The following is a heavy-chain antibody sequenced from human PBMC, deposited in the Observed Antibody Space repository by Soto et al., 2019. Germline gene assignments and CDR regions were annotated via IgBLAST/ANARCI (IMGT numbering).Heavy chain of an antibody. Sequence: TSETLSVTCAVYGGCFSSYDWSWIRQPPGKGLEWIGVINHSGSTNYDPSLKSRVTISIDTSKNQVSLTLSSVTAADTAVYYCARGEPRFMEWLLLSEYFDPWGQGTLVTVSS. V-gene: IGHV4-34*01. CDR3: ARGEPRFMEWLLLSEYFDP. CDR1: GGCFSSYD. J-gene: IGHJ5*02. D-gene: IGHD3-3*01. CDR2: INHSGST.